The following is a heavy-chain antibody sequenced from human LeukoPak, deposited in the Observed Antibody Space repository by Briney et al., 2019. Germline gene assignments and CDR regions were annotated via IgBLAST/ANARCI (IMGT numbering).Heavy chain of an antibody. CDR1: GYSFSNYW. J-gene: IGHJ5*02. D-gene: IGHD4-17*01. CDR2: IYPGDSDT. V-gene: IGHV5-51*01. CDR3: ATALRSGGFDP. Sequence: GESLKISCKGSGYSFSNYWIAWVRQMPGQGLESMGIIYPGDSDTRYSPPFQGQVTISAGKSISTAYLQWSSLKASDTAMYYCATALRSGGFDPWGQGTLVTVSS.